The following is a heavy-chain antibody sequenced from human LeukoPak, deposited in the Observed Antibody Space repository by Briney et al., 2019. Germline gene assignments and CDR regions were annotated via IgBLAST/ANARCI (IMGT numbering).Heavy chain of an antibody. Sequence: GRSLRLSCAASGFTFSSYGMHWVRQAPGKGLEWVAVISYDGSNKYYADSVKGRFTISRDNSKNTLYLQMNSLRAEDTAVYYCAKELVVISRGLDYWGQGTLVTVSS. CDR1: GFTFSSYG. J-gene: IGHJ4*02. CDR2: ISYDGSNK. CDR3: AKELVVISRGLDY. D-gene: IGHD3-22*01. V-gene: IGHV3-30*18.